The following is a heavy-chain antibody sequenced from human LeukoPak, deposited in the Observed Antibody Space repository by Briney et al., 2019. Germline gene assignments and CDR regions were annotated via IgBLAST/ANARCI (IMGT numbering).Heavy chain of an antibody. V-gene: IGHV3-48*03. J-gene: IGHJ4*02. CDR2: ISSSGSTK. Sequence: PGGSLRLSCAASEFTFTSYEMNWVRQAPGKGLEWISYISSSGSTKYYADSVKGRFTISRDNAKNSLYLQMNSLRADDTAVYYCAKRGILGWGQGTLVTVSS. CDR3: AKRGILG. D-gene: IGHD3-3*02. CDR1: EFTFTSYE.